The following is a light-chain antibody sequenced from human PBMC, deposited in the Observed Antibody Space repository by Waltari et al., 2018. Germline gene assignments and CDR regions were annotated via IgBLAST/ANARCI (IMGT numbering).Light chain of an antibody. V-gene: IGKV4-1*01. Sequence: DIVMTQSPDSLAVSLGERATINGKSSQSVLYTSNNMNHLAWYQQKPGQPPNLLIYWATTRESGVPDRFSGSGSGTDFTLTISGLQAEDVAVYYCQQYYTIPYTFGQGTKLEIK. CDR1: QSVLYTSNNMNH. CDR2: WAT. J-gene: IGKJ2*01. CDR3: QQYYTIPYT.